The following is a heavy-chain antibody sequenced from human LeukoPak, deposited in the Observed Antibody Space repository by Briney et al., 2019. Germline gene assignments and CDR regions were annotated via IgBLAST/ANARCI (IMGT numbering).Heavy chain of an antibody. J-gene: IGHJ3*02. CDR1: GFTFNRYP. Sequence: GGSLRLSCSASGFTFNRYPVYWVRQAPGKGLEYVSGISRNGGSTYYADSVKGRFTISRDNSKNTLYLQMSSLRAEDTAVYYCVKESGFMVAPNSAFDIWGQGTMVTVSS. CDR2: ISRNGGST. V-gene: IGHV3-64D*06. CDR3: VKESGFMVAPNSAFDI. D-gene: IGHD4/OR15-4a*01.